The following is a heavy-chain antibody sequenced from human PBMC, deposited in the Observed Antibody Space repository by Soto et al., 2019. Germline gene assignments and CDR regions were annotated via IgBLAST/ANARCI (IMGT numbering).Heavy chain of an antibody. CDR2: IWHDGNEK. D-gene: IGHD4-4*01. V-gene: IGHV3-33*01. CDR3: AREFAQYGNYRFDP. Sequence: QVQLVESGGGVVQPGRSLRLSCAASGFTFSDYGMHWVRQTPGKGLEWVALIWHDGNEKYYADSAKGRFTVSRDNSKNTLYLQMNSLRAEDTALYYCAREFAQYGNYRFDPWGQGTLVAVSS. CDR1: GFTFSDYG. J-gene: IGHJ5*02.